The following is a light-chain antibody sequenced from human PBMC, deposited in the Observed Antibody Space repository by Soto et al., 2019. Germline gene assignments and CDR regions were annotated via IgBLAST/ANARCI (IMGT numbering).Light chain of an antibody. CDR3: QQRSNWLGT. J-gene: IGKJ2*01. CDR1: QSFSSY. CDR2: DAS. V-gene: IGKV3-11*01. Sequence: EIVLTQSPATLSLSPGERATLSCRASQSFSSYLAWYQQKPGQAPRLLIYDASNRATGIPARFSGSGSGTDFTLTSSSLEPEEFAVDYCQQRSNWLGTFGQGTKLEIK.